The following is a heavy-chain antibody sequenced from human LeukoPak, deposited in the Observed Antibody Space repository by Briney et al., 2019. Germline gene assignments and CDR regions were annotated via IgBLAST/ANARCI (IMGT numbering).Heavy chain of an antibody. J-gene: IGHJ3*02. CDR1: GGSISSSSYY. V-gene: IGHV4-61*03. CDR3: VRGHLVGGWFKYDAFDI. CDR2: IYHSGST. Sequence: SETLSLTCTVSGGSISSSSYYWGWIRQPPGKGLEWIGYIYHSGSTNYNTSLKSRVTISIDTSRKHFSLKLSSATAADTAVYYCVRGHLVGGWFKYDAFDIWGQGTMVTVSS. D-gene: IGHD6-19*01.